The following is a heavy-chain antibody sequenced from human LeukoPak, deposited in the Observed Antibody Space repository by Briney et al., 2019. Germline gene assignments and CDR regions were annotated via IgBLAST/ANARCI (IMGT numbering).Heavy chain of an antibody. Sequence: SETLSLTCTVSGGSTSNKYWSWIRQPPGKRLEWVGYIYYSGSTNYNPSPKSRVTILADTSKNQVSLKLSSVTAADTAVYFCERDWGVEGPPGYMDVWGKGNTVTVSS. CDR1: GGSTSNKY. CDR2: IYYSGST. D-gene: IGHD3-10*01. V-gene: IGHV4-59*01. CDR3: ERDWGVEGPPGYMDV. J-gene: IGHJ6*03.